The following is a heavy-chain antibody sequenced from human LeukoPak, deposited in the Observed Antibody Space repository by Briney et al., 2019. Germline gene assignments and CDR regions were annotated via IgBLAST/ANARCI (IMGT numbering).Heavy chain of an antibody. J-gene: IGHJ6*03. CDR3: ARVAAEVVGVPGAIGFGWLRRDYYYMDV. Sequence: ASVKVSCKASGYTFTSYYMHWVRQAPGEGLEWIGIINPSVVSTRYAQKFQGRVNMTRDMSKSTVYMEMSSLGSEDTAVYYCARVAAEVVGVPGAIGFGWLRRDYYYMDVWGKGTTVTVSS. CDR2: INPSVVST. CDR1: GYTFTSYY. D-gene: IGHD2-2*02. V-gene: IGHV1-46*01.